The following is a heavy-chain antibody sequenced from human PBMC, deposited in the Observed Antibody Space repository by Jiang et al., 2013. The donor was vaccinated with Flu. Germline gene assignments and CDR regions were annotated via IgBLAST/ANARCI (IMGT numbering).Heavy chain of an antibody. V-gene: IGHV3-72*01. J-gene: IGHJ4*02. CDR3: ARVLRGSGYLEY. D-gene: IGHD6-19*01. Sequence: VQLLESGGGLVQPGGSLRLSCAASGFTFSDYYMDWVRQAPGKGLEWVGRTREKTNSYTTEYAASVKGRFTISRDDSKNSLYLQMNSLKTEDTAVYYCARVLRGSGYLEYWGQGTLVTVSS. CDR1: GFTFSDYY. CDR2: TREKTNSYTT.